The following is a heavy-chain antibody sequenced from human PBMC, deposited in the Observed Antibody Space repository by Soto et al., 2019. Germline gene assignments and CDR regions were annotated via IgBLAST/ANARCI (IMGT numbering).Heavy chain of an antibody. D-gene: IGHD4-17*01. Sequence: GGSLRLSCAASGFTFSSYAMHWVRQAPGKGLEWVAVISYDGSNKYYADSVKGRFTISRDNSKNTLYLQMNSLRAEDTAVYYCARDTFGDDYGYFDYWGQGTLVTVSS. CDR3: ARDTFGDDYGYFDY. CDR1: GFTFSSYA. V-gene: IGHV3-30-3*01. J-gene: IGHJ4*02. CDR2: ISYDGSNK.